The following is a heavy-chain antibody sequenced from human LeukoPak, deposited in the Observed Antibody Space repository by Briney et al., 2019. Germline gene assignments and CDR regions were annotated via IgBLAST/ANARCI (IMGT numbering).Heavy chain of an antibody. CDR2: IIPILGVA. CDR1: GGTLSNYA. Sequence: SVKVSCKASGGTLSNYAISWVRPAPGQGLEWMGRIIPILGVANYAQKFQGRVSITADKSTGTAYMELSSLRSEDTAVYFCARAPGNDAFDIWGQGTMVTVSS. D-gene: IGHD7-27*01. J-gene: IGHJ3*02. V-gene: IGHV1-69*04. CDR3: ARAPGNDAFDI.